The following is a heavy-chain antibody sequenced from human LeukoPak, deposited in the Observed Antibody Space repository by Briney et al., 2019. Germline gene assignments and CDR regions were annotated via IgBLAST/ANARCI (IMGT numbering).Heavy chain of an antibody. CDR3: ACGHAYFDY. Sequence: GESLRISCKGSGYSFTNSWISWVGQMPGQGMEWMGRVDPSDSYTNYSPSFQGHVTISADKSISTAYLQWSSLKASDTAMYYCACGHAYFDYWGQGTLVTVSS. J-gene: IGHJ4*02. CDR2: VDPSDSYT. V-gene: IGHV5-10-1*01. CDR1: GYSFTNSW. D-gene: IGHD2-21*01.